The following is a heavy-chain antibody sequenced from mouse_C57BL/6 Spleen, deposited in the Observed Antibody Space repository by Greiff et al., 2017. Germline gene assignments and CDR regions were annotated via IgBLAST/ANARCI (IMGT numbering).Heavy chain of an antibody. D-gene: IGHD1-1*01. V-gene: IGHV2-2*01. CDR2: IWSGGST. J-gene: IGHJ2*01. Sequence: QVHVKQSGPGLVQPSQSLSITCTVSGFSLTSYGVHWVRQSPGKGLEWLGVIWSGGSTDYNAAFISSLSISKDNSKCQVFFKMHSLQADDTAIYYCARNYYGSSYFDYWGQGTTLTVSS. CDR3: ARNYYGSSYFDY. CDR1: GFSLTSYG.